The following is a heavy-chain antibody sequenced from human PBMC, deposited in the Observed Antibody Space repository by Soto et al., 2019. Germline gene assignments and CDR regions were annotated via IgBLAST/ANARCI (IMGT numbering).Heavy chain of an antibody. J-gene: IGHJ4*02. CDR1: GFTFSNAL. Sequence: TGGSLSLSCVASGFTFSNALMSWVRQAPGKGLEWVSSITSSGSGTNYADSVKGRFTISRDNSMSTLFLQMRSLRAEDTAIYYCVKSPASIKTFDYWGQGTLVTVSS. V-gene: IGHV3-23*01. CDR3: VKSPASIKTFDY. CDR2: ITSSGSGT. D-gene: IGHD2-2*01.